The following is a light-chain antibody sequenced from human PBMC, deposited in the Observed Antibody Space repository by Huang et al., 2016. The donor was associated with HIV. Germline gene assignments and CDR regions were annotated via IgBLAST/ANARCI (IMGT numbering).Light chain of an antibody. V-gene: IGKV1-33*01. J-gene: IGKJ4*01. Sequence: DIQMTQSPSSLSASVGDRVTITRQASQDISNYLNWYQQKPGKAPKRLIYDASNLETGGPSRFSGSGSGTDFTFTISSLQPEDIATYYCQQYDNLPRFGGGTKVEIK. CDR2: DAS. CDR1: QDISNY. CDR3: QQYDNLPR.